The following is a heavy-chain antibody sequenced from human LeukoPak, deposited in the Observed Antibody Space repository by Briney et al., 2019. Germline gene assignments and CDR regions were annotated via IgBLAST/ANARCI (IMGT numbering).Heavy chain of an antibody. CDR2: INHSGST. CDR1: GGSFSGYY. D-gene: IGHD2-2*01. Sequence: PSETLSLTCAVYGGSFSGYYWSWIRQPPGKGLEWIGEINHSGSTNYNPSLKSRVTISVGTSKNQFSLKLSSVTAADTAVYYCARGQSYCSSTSCYAGYGMDVWGQGTTVTVSS. CDR3: ARGQSYCSSTSCYAGYGMDV. J-gene: IGHJ6*02. V-gene: IGHV4-34*01.